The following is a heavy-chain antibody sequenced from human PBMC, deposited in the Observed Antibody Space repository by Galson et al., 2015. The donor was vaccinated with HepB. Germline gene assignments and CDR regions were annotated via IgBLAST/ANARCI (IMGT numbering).Heavy chain of an antibody. CDR1: GYTFTNYP. Sequence: SVKVSCKASGYTFTNYPIYWVRQAPGQRLEWMGWINAVNGITKYSQNFQGRVTIARDTFATTAYMELSSLKSEDTAVYYCARAHNNIDYWGQGTLVTVSS. CDR2: INAVNGIT. D-gene: IGHD1-14*01. J-gene: IGHJ4*02. CDR3: ARAHNNIDY. V-gene: IGHV1-3*01.